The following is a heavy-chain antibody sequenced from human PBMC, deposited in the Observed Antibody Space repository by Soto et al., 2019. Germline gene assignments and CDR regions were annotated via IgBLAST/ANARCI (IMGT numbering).Heavy chain of an antibody. V-gene: IGHV1-3*01. J-gene: IGHJ5*02. CDR1: GYTFTSYA. Sequence: ASVKVSCKASGYTFTSYAMHWVRQAPGQRLEWMGWINAGNGNTKYSQKFQGRVTITRDTSASTAYMELSSLRSEDTAVYYCARTWELLHCYNWCDRWGKGTLVNVSS. CDR3: ARTWELLHCYNWCDR. CDR2: INAGNGNT. D-gene: IGHD1-26*01.